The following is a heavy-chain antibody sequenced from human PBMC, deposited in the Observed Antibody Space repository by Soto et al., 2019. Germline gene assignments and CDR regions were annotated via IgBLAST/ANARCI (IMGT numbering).Heavy chain of an antibody. CDR3: ARGRLAAAGQHYGMDV. CDR2: INHSGST. CDR1: GGSFSGYY. D-gene: IGHD6-13*01. V-gene: IGHV4-34*01. J-gene: IGHJ6*02. Sequence: PSETLSLTCAVYGGSFSGYYWSWIRQPPGKGLEWIGEINHSGSTNYNPSLKSRVTISVDTPKNQFSLKLSSVTAADTAVYYCARGRLAAAGQHYGMDVWGQGTTVTVSS.